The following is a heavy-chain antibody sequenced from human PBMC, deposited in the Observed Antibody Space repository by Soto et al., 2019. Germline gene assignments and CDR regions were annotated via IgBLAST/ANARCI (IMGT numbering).Heavy chain of an antibody. J-gene: IGHJ4*02. CDR2: ISYDGSNK. CDR1: GFTFSSYA. CDR3: ASSSDPVGVTTHVVY. D-gene: IGHD4-17*01. Sequence: PVGSLRLSCAASGFTFSSYAMHWVRQAPGKGLEWVAVISYDGSNKYYADSVKGRFTISRDNSKNTLYLQMNSLRAEDTAVYYCASSSDPVGVTTHVVYWGQGTLVTVSS. V-gene: IGHV3-30-3*01.